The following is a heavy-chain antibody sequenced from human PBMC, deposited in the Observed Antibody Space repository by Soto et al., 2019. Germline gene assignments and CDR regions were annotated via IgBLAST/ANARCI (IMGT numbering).Heavy chain of an antibody. V-gene: IGHV1-69*13. Sequence: ASVKVSCKASGGTFSSYAISWVRQAPGQGLEWMGGIIPIFGTANYAQKFQGRVTITADESTSTAYMELSSLRSEDTAVYYCARDQVDIVATTTPSYMDVWGQGTTVTVSS. CDR1: GGTFSSYA. J-gene: IGHJ6*02. CDR3: ARDQVDIVATTTPSYMDV. D-gene: IGHD5-12*01. CDR2: IIPIFGTA.